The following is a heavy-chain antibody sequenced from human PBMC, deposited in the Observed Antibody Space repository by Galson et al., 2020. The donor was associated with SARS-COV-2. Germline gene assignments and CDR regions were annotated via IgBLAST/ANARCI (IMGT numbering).Heavy chain of an antibody. V-gene: IGHV5-10-1*01. CDR2: IAPRDSYT. CDR1: GASFTSYW. D-gene: IGHD6-19*01. CDR3: ARPGQYSSGWTSPGAFDI. J-gene: IGHJ3*02. Sequence: KIGESLKTPRKRPGASFTSYWLRRVRQLPGKGPERMGRIAPRDSYTNYSPSFQGHVTISADKSISTAYLQWSSLKASDTAMYYCARPGQYSSGWTSPGAFDIWGQGTMVTVSS.